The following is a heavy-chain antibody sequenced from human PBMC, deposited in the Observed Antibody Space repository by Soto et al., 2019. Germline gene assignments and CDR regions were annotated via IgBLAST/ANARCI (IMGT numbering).Heavy chain of an antibody. V-gene: IGHV2-5*02. Sequence: ITLKESGPTLVKPTQTLTLTCTFSGLSLSTTKVSVGWFRQPPGKPLEWLALIYWEDDKHYSPSLKSRLTSSTDTSKNQVVLTMTNMDTVDTATYCCAHSRDGSGSYPSYFDYWGQGTLVTVSS. CDR1: GLSLSTTKVS. CDR2: IYWEDDK. CDR3: AHSRDGSGSYPSYFDY. J-gene: IGHJ4*02. D-gene: IGHD3-10*01.